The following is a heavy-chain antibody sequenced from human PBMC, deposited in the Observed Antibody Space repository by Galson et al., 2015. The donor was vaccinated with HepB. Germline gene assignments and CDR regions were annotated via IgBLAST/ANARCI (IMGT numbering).Heavy chain of an antibody. V-gene: IGHV3-21*01. CDR3: ARTYDSSGRNRPFDP. D-gene: IGHD3-22*01. CDR2: ISSSSSYI. CDR1: GFTFSSYS. J-gene: IGHJ5*02. Sequence: SLRLSCAASGFTFSSYSMNWVRQAPGKGLEWVSSISSSSSYIYYADSVKGRFTISRDNAKNSLYLQMNSLRAEDTAVYYCARTYDSSGRNRPFDPWGQGTLVTVSS.